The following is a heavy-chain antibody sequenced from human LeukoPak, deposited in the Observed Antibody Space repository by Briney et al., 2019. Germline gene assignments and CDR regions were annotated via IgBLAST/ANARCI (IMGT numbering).Heavy chain of an antibody. CDR1: GFTVSSNY. CDR3: ARARYSSSWHYFLGPDAFDI. D-gene: IGHD6-13*01. J-gene: IGHJ3*02. Sequence: GGSLRLSCAASGFTVSSNYMSWVRQAPGKGLEWVSVIYSGGSTYYADSVKGRFTISRDNSKNTLYLQMNSLRAEDTAVYYCARARYSSSWHYFLGPDAFDIWGQGTMVTVSS. V-gene: IGHV3-53*01. CDR2: IYSGGST.